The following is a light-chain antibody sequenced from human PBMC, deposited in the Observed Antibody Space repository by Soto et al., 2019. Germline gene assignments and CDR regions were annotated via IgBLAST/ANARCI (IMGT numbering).Light chain of an antibody. CDR2: DVT. CDR3: SSYTSSSTYV. V-gene: IGLV2-14*01. Sequence: QSVLTQPASVSGSPGQSITISCTGTRSDVGGYNYVYWHQQHPGKALKLMIYDVTNRPSGVSDRFSGSKSGNTASLTISGLQAEDEADYYCSSYTSSSTYVFGAGTKVTV. CDR1: RSDVGGYNY. J-gene: IGLJ1*01.